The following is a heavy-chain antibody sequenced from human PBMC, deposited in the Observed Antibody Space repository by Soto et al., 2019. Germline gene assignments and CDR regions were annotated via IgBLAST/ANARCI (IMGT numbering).Heavy chain of an antibody. D-gene: IGHD3-3*01. CDR1: GFTFSSYS. J-gene: IGHJ5*02. CDR2: ISSSSSYI. Sequence: GGSLRLSCAASGFTFSSYSMNWVRQAPGKGLEWVSSISSSSSYIYYADSVKGRFTISRDNAKNSLYLQMNSLRAEDTAVYYCAMSKKRFLEWYTAPGPWGQGTLVTVSS. CDR3: AMSKKRFLEWYTAPGP. V-gene: IGHV3-21*01.